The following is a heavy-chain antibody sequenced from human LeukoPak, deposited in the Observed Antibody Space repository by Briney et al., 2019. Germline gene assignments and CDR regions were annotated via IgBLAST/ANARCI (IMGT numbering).Heavy chain of an antibody. CDR3: ARDSYSSSSFDY. J-gene: IGHJ4*02. CDR1: GGSISSSSYY. V-gene: IGHV4-39*07. Sequence: SETLSLTCTVSGGSISSSSYYWGWIRQPPGKGLEWIGSIYYSGSTYYNPSLKSRVTISVDTSKNQFSLKLSSVTAADTAVYYCARDSYSSSSFDYWGQGTLVTVSS. CDR2: IYYSGST. D-gene: IGHD6-6*01.